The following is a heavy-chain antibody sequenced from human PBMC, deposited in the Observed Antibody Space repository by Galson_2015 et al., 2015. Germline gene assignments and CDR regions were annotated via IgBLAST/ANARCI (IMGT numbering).Heavy chain of an antibody. Sequence: SVKVSCKASGYTFTSYAMHWVRQAPGQRLEWMGWINAGNGNTKYSQKFQGRVTITRDTSASTAYMELSSLRSEDTAVYYCARDMIVVVTEYYFDYWGQGTLATVSS. CDR3: ARDMIVVVTEYYFDY. CDR1: GYTFTSYA. J-gene: IGHJ4*02. CDR2: INAGNGNT. D-gene: IGHD3-22*01. V-gene: IGHV1-3*01.